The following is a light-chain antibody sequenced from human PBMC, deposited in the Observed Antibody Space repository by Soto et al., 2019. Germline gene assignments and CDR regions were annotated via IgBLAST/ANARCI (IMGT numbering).Light chain of an antibody. Sequence: QSVPTQPPSASGSPGQSVTISCTGTSSDVGANNDYVSWYQQHPGKAPKLMIYEVNNRPSGVSHRFSGSKSGNTASLTISGLQAEDEADYYCSSFASTHTYVFGTGTKLTVL. CDR2: EVN. CDR3: SSFASTHTYV. CDR1: SSDVGANNDY. V-gene: IGLV2-8*01. J-gene: IGLJ1*01.